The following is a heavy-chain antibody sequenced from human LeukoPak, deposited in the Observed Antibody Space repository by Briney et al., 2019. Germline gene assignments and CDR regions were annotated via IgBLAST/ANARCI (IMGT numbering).Heavy chain of an antibody. CDR2: IYYSGST. D-gene: IGHD1-26*01. Sequence: RASETLSLXCTVSGGSISSYYWSWSRQPPGKGLEWIGYIYYSGSTNYNPSLKSRVTISVDTSKNQFSLKLSSVTAADTAVYYCARSFELLDWFDPWGQGTLVTVSS. J-gene: IGHJ5*02. CDR3: ARSFELLDWFDP. V-gene: IGHV4-59*01. CDR1: GGSISSYY.